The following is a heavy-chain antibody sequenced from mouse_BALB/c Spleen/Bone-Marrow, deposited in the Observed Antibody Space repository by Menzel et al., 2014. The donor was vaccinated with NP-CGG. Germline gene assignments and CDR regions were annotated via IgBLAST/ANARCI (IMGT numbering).Heavy chain of an antibody. D-gene: IGHD2-10*01. J-gene: IGHJ2*01. Sequence: VQLQQSGPELVGPGDSVKISCKGSGYTFTDYAMHWVKQSHAKGLEWIGVINIYYDNTNYNQEFKGKATMTVDKSSSTAYMELARLTSEDSAIYYCARSPYYGNYFDYWGQGTTLTVSS. CDR3: ARSPYYGNYFDY. V-gene: IGHV1-67*01. CDR1: GYTFTDYA. CDR2: INIYYDNT.